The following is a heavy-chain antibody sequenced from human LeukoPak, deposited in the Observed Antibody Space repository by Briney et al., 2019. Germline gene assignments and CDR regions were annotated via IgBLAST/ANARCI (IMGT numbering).Heavy chain of an antibody. J-gene: IGHJ4*02. D-gene: IGHD3-22*01. CDR2: ISDSGGRT. V-gene: IGHV3-23*01. CDR1: GLTLSNYG. Sequence: GGSLRLSCAVSGLTLSNYGMSWVRQAPGKGLEWVAGISDSGGRTNYADSVKGRYTISRDNPKNTLYLQMNSLRAEDTAVYFCAKRGVVIRVILVGFHKEAYYFDSWGQGALVTVSS. CDR3: AKRGVVIRVILVGFHKEAYYFDS.